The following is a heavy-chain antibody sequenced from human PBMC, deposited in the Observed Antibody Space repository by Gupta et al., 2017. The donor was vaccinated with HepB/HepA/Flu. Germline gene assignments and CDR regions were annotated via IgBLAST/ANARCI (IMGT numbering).Heavy chain of an antibody. J-gene: IGHJ3*02. D-gene: IGHD2-2*01. CDR3: ARDRLGYCTSSSCQAFDI. CDR2: ISANNGNT. Sequence: QVQLVQSGTDVKKPGASVKVSCKASGYTFINYAINWVRQAPGQGLEWMGWISANNGNTHYAQKFQGRLTMTTDTSTSTAYMEPRNLRSDDTAVYYCARDRLGYCTSSSCQAFDIWGQGTMVTVSS. CDR1: GYTFINYA. V-gene: IGHV1-18*01.